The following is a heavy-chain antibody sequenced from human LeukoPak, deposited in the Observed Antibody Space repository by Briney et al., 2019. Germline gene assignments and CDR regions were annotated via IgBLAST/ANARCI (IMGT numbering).Heavy chain of an antibody. J-gene: IGHJ4*02. CDR3: ARDPTMVRGVGIDY. D-gene: IGHD3-10*01. Sequence: ASVKVSCRASGYIFTSYYMYWVRQAPGQGLEWMGIINPSGGSIRYAQKFQGRVTMTRDTSTSTVYMELSRLRSDDTAVYYCARDPTMVRGVGIDYWGQGTLVTVSS. CDR2: INPSGGSI. V-gene: IGHV1-46*01. CDR1: GYIFTSYY.